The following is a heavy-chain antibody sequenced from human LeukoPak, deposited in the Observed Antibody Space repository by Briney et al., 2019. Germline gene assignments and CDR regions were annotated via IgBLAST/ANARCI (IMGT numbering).Heavy chain of an antibody. CDR1: GFTFSDHY. CDR2: ISSSSSYI. V-gene: IGHV3-21*01. CDR3: ARDNWNYGAFDI. Sequence: GGSLRLSCAASGFTFSDHYMDWVRQAPGKGLEWVSSISSSSSYIYYADSVKGRFTISRDNAKNSLYLQMDSLRAEDTAVYYCARDNWNYGAFDIWGQGTMVTVSS. D-gene: IGHD1-7*01. J-gene: IGHJ3*02.